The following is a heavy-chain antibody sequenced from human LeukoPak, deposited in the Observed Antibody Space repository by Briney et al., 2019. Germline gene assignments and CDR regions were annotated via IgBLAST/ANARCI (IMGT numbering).Heavy chain of an antibody. V-gene: IGHV1-69*13. Sequence: SVKVSCKASGGTFSSYAISWVRQAPGQGLEWMGGIIPIFGTANYAQKFQGRVTITADESTSTACMELSSLRSEDTAVYYCAREIAVAGYYYYGMDVWGQGTTVTVSS. CDR3: AREIAVAGYYYYGMDV. CDR1: GGTFSSYA. CDR2: IIPIFGTA. D-gene: IGHD6-19*01. J-gene: IGHJ6*02.